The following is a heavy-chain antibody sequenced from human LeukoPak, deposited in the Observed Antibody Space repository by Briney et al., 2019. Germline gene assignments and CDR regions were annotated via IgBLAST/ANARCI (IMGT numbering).Heavy chain of an antibody. Sequence: GGSLRLSCAASGFTFSSYAMHWVRQAPGKGLEWVAVISYDGSNKYYADSVKGRFTISRDNAKNSLCLQMNSLRAEDTALYYCAKDYGGGGVDYWGQGTLVTVSS. CDR1: GFTFSSYA. J-gene: IGHJ4*02. V-gene: IGHV3-30*04. CDR2: ISYDGSNK. D-gene: IGHD4-23*01. CDR3: AKDYGGGGVDY.